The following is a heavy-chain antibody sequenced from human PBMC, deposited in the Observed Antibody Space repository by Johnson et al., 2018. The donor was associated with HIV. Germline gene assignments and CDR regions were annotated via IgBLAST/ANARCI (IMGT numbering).Heavy chain of an antibody. V-gene: IGHV3-30*02. D-gene: IGHD1-14*01. CDR2: IRYDGSNK. Sequence: QVQLVESGGGVVQPGGSLRLSCAASGFTFSNYGMHWVRQAPGKGLEWVAFIRYDGSNKYYADSVKGRFTISRDNSKNTLYLQMNSLRAEDTAVYYCARDQGGNHNAFDIWGQGTMVTVSS. J-gene: IGHJ3*02. CDR1: GFTFSNYG. CDR3: ARDQGGNHNAFDI.